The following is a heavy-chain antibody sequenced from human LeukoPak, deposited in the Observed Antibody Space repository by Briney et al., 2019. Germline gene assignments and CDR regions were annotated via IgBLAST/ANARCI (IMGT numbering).Heavy chain of an antibody. V-gene: IGHV1-18*01. J-gene: IGHJ4*02. CDR3: ARDDRYYYVSSGYPY. Sequence: ASVIVSCTASGYTFTSYGISWVRQAPGQGLEWMGWISAYNGNTNYAQKLQGRVTMTTDTSTSTAYMELRSLRSDDTAVYYCARDDRYYYVSSGYPYWGQGTLVTVSS. CDR1: GYTFTSYG. D-gene: IGHD3-22*01. CDR2: ISAYNGNT.